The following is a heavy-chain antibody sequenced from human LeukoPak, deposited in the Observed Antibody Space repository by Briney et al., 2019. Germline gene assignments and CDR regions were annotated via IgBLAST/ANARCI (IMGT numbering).Heavy chain of an antibody. D-gene: IGHD1-20*01. Sequence: GGSLRLSCAASGFTFSSCWMSWVRQAPGKGLEWVANIKQDGSEKYYVDSVKGRFTIPRDNAKNSLYLQMNSLRAEDTAVYYCARARITGKRDAFDIWGQGTMVTVSS. CDR2: IKQDGSEK. CDR1: GFTFSSCW. J-gene: IGHJ3*02. CDR3: ARARITGKRDAFDI. V-gene: IGHV3-7*04.